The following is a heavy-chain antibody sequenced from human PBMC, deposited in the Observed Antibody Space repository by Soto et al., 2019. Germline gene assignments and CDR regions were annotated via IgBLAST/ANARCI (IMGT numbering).Heavy chain of an antibody. J-gene: IGHJ2*01. D-gene: IGHD4-17*01. CDR2: IYHGGTT. CDR3: ARVGDDYGDYVMWYFDL. Sequence: QVQLQESGPGLVKPSGTLSLTCAVSGGSINSNNWWSWVRQPPGKGLEWIGEIYHGGTTIYNPSLKSRVTISLDKSKNPFALNRSSVTAADTAVYYCARVGDDYGDYVMWYFDLWGRGTLVTVSS. CDR1: GGSINSNNW. V-gene: IGHV4-4*02.